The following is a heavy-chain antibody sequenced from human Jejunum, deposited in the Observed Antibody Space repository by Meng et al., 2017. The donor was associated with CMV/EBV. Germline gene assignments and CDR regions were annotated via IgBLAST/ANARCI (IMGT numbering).Heavy chain of an antibody. CDR1: GFTLRDYY. CDR3: ARGGYDFWTDYFQY. D-gene: IGHD3-3*01. CDR2: INSDGTIT. J-gene: IGHJ1*01. V-gene: IGHV3-74*01. Sequence: GFTLRDYYMHWVRQAPGKGLLWVSRINSDGTITYYADSVEGRFTISRDNTKNTLYLQMNSLRAEDTATYYCARGGYDFWTDYFQYWGQGTLVTVSS.